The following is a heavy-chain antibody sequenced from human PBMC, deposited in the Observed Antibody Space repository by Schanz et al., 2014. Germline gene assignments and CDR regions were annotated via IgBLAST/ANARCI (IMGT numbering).Heavy chain of an antibody. V-gene: IGHV3-48*01. J-gene: IGHJ1*01. CDR3: ASGVHVSSLQKGLQF. CDR1: GFDFNSYS. CDR2: IATSSSTR. D-gene: IGHD3-10*01. Sequence: EVRLVESGGGLVQPGGSLRLSCEASGFDFNSYSMNWVRQVPGKGLEWLSYIATSSSTRHYADSVKGRVTISRDNAKNSVSLQMRRLRVEDTAVYYCASGVHVSSLQKGLQFWGRGTLVNVSS.